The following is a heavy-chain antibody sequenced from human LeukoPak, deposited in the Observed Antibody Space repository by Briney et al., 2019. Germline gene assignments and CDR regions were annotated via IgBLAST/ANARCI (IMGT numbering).Heavy chain of an antibody. CDR2: IWYDGNTE. D-gene: IGHD3-10*01. J-gene: IGHJ5*02. V-gene: IGHV3-33*01. CDR3: ARVGSMVRAVMGQNWFDP. CDR1: GFTFSSYG. Sequence: GGALRLSCAASGFTFSSYGMHWVRQAPGKGLEWVAVIWYDGNTEYYADSVRGRFTISRDDSNNTVYLQMNSLRDEDTAVYYCARVGSMVRAVMGQNWFDPWGLGTLVTVSS.